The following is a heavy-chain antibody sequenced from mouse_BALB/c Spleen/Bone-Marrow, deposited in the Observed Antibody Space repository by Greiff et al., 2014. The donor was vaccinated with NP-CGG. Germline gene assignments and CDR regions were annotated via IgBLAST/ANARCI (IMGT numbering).Heavy chain of an antibody. CDR1: GFTFGDYY. J-gene: IGHJ3*01. D-gene: IGHD2-12*01. V-gene: IGHV5-4*02. Sequence: EVQVVESGGGLVKPGGSLKLSCAASGFTFGDYYMYWVRQTPEKRLEWVAIISDGGSYTFYPDSVKGRFTISRDNAKNSLYLQMSSLKSEDTAMYYCARDGDYSYAWFAYWGQGTLVTVSA. CDR3: ARDGDYSYAWFAY. CDR2: ISDGGSYT.